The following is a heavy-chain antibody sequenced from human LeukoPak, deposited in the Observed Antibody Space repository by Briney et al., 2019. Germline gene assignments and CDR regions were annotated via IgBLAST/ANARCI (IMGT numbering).Heavy chain of an antibody. CDR1: GFTFSGSY. CDR2: ISSSGRTI. CDR3: AKIPDYSNTKPFDY. Sequence: GGSLRLSCAASGFTFSGSYMSWIRQAPGKGLEWVSYISSSGRTIYYADSVKGRFTISRDNAKNSLYLQMNSLRAEDTAVYYCAKIPDYSNTKPFDYWGQGTLVTVSS. J-gene: IGHJ4*02. V-gene: IGHV3-11*01. D-gene: IGHD6-13*01.